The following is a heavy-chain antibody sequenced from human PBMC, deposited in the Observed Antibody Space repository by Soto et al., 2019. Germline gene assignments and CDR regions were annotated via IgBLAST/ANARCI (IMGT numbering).Heavy chain of an antibody. CDR1: GNSFTSND. CDR3: ARIAAVYYYSSGYNYFVC. CDR2: INPSGGST. V-gene: IGHV1-46*03. D-gene: IGHD3-22*01. J-gene: IGHJ4*01. Sequence: GASVKVRWEAWGNSFTSNDMHWGRQAPGQGLEWMGIINPSGGSTSYAQKFQGRVTMTRDTSTSTVYMELSSLRSEDTAVYYCARIAAVYYYSSGYNYFVCWG.